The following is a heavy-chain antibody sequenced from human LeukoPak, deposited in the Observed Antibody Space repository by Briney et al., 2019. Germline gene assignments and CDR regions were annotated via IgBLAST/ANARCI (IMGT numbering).Heavy chain of an antibody. J-gene: IGHJ6*02. D-gene: IGHD3-10*01. V-gene: IGHV3-66*01. CDR3: ARDRRWFGGPYGMDV. CDR2: IYSGGST. CDR1: GFTVSSNY. Sequence: GGSLRLSCAASGFTVSSNYMSWVRQAPGKGLEWVSVIYSGGSTYYADSVKGRFTISRDNSKNTLYLQMNSLRAEDTAVYYCARDRRWFGGPYGMDVWGQGTTVTVSS.